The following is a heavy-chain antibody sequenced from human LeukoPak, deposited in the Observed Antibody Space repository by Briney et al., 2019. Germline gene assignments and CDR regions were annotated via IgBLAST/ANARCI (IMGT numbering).Heavy chain of an antibody. CDR2: IYNSGTT. V-gene: IGHV4-59*11. Sequence: SETLSLTCTVSGGSISYHYWSWIRQPPGKELEWLGYIYNSGTTRYNPSLMSRVSMTVDTSRNQLSLNLKSVTAADTAVYYCARDSRYSDNSGYYYSHYYMDVWGKGTTVTVSS. J-gene: IGHJ6*03. CDR3: ARDSRYSDNSGYYYSHYYMDV. D-gene: IGHD3-22*01. CDR1: GGSISYHY.